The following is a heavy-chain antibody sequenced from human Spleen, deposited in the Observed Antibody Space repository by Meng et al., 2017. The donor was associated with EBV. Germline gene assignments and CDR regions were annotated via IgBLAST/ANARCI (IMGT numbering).Heavy chain of an antibody. V-gene: IGHV4-30-4*01. J-gene: IGHJ1*01. CDR3: AGGSGKGRTFQH. Sequence: QVQWPVSGPRLVKPSETPSLTRALPGVSISSGAYNWSWIRQPPGKGLEWIGYIYYSGSTYYNPSLKSRVTISIDTSKIQLSLKLSSVTVADTALYYCAGGSGKGRTFQHWGQGTLVTVPS. D-gene: IGHD3-3*01. CDR1: GVSISSGAYN. CDR2: IYYSGST.